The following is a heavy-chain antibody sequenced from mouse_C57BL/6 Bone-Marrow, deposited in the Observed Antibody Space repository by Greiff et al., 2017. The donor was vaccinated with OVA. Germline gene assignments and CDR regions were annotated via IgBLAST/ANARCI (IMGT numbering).Heavy chain of an antibody. CDR3: ARSYNWDDD. CDR1: GYSFTDYN. J-gene: IGHJ2*01. Sequence: VQLQQSGPELVKPGASVKISCKASGYSFTDYNMNWVKQSNGKSLEWIGVINPNYGTTSYNQKFKGKATLTVDQSPSTAYMQLNSLTCEDAGVDYCARSYNWDDDWGQGTTVTVSS. V-gene: IGHV1-39*01. CDR2: INPNYGTT. D-gene: IGHD4-1*01.